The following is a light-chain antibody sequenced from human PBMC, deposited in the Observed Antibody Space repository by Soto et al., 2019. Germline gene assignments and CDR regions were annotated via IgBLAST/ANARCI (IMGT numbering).Light chain of an antibody. J-gene: IGKJ1*01. CDR1: QSIRSW. CDR3: QHYGAMWT. V-gene: IGKV1-5*03. CDR2: KAS. Sequence: DIQMTQSPSTLPASVGDRVTVTCRASQSIRSWLAWYQGKPGQAPKLLIYKASLSETGVPSRFSVSGSGTEFTLPIRSLQPDDFATYCCQHYGAMWTFGQGTKVDI.